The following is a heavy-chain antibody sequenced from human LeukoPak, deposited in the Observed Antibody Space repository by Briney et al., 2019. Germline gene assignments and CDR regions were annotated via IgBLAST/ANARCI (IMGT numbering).Heavy chain of an antibody. D-gene: IGHD5-18*01. J-gene: IGHJ4*02. Sequence: APVKVSCKASGYTFTSYGISWVRQAPGQGLEWIVWISAYNGNTNYAQKLQGRVIMTTDTSTSTAYMELRSLRSDDTAVYYCARFVEKSDTAMVTPLDYWGQGALVTVSS. V-gene: IGHV1-18*04. CDR2: ISAYNGNT. CDR3: ARFVEKSDTAMVTPLDY. CDR1: GYTFTSYG.